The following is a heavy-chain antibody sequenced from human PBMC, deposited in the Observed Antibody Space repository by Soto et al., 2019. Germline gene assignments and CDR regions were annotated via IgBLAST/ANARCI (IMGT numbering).Heavy chain of an antibody. CDR2: IIPIFGTA. V-gene: IGHV1-69*12. CDR1: GGTFSSYA. D-gene: IGHD2-15*01. Sequence: QVQLVQSGAEVKKPGSSVKVSCKASGGTFSSYAISWVRQAPGQGLEWMGGIIPIFGTANYAQKFQGRVTITADESTSTAYMELSGLRSEDTAVYYCARERCSGGSCYAYYGMDVWGQGTTVTVSS. J-gene: IGHJ6*02. CDR3: ARERCSGGSCYAYYGMDV.